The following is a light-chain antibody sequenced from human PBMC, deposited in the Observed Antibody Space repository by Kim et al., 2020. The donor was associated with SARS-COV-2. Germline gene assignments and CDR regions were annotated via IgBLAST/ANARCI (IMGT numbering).Light chain of an antibody. CDR2: LTS. CDR1: QNLHKGGYYY. V-gene: IGKV2-28*01. CDR3: MQALEVPLT. J-gene: IGKJ4*01. Sequence: DIVMTQSPISLPVILGEPASISCRSSQNLHKGGYYYVSWYRQKPGQSPQLLIYLTSNRAPGVPDRFSGSGAVTDFTLRISRVEAEDVGVYYCMQALEVPLTFGGGTKVDIK.